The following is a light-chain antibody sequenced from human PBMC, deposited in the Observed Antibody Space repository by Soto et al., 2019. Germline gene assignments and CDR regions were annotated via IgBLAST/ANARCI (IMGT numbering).Light chain of an antibody. J-gene: IGLJ2*01. CDR1: SSDDGGYNY. CDR3: SSYTSSSTLV. CDR2: EVS. V-gene: IGLV2-14*01. Sequence: QSVLAQPAYVSGYPGQSITISCTGTSSDDGGYNYVSWYQQHPGKAPKLMIYEVSNRPSGVSNRFSGSKSGNTASLTISGLQAEDEADYYCSSYTSSSTLVFGGGTKLTVL.